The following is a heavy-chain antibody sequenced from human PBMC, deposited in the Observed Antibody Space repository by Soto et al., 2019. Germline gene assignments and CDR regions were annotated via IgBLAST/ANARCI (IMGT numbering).Heavy chain of an antibody. CDR2: IIPIFGTA. V-gene: IGHV1-69*13. J-gene: IGHJ6*04. Sequence: SVKVSCKASGGTFSSYAISWVRQAPGQGLEWMGEIIPIFGTASYAQKFQGRVTITADESTSTAYMELSSLRSEDTAVYYCARGAVVVVAATPPNKYYYYYGMDVWGRGTTVTVSS. CDR1: GGTFSSYA. D-gene: IGHD2-15*01. CDR3: ARGAVVVVAATPPNKYYYYYGMDV.